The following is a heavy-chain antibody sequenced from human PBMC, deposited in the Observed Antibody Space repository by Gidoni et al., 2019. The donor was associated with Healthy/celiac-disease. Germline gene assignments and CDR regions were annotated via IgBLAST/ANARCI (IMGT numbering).Heavy chain of an antibody. CDR3: AHRGGYSYGHIGAYYFDY. V-gene: IGHV2-5*02. J-gene: IGHJ4*02. D-gene: IGHD5-18*01. CDR2: IYWDDDK. CDR1: GFSLSTSGVG. Sequence: QITLKESGPTLVKPTQTLTLTCTFSGFSLSTSGVGVGWIRQPPGKALEWLALIYWDDDKRYSPSLKSRLTITKDTSKNQVVLTMTNMDPVDTATYYCAHRGGYSYGHIGAYYFDYWGQGTLVTVSS.